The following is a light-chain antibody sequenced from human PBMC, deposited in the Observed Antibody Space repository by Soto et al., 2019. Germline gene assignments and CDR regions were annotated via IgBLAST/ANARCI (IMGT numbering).Light chain of an antibody. CDR2: KAS. V-gene: IGKV1-5*03. J-gene: IGKJ2*03. Sequence: DIQMTQSPSTLSASVGDRVTITCRASQSVSTWLAWYQQKPGKAPKLLIYKASSLESGVPSRFSGSGSGTEFTLTISSLQPDDSATYYCQQYKLYLYSFGQGTKLEIK. CDR3: QQYKLYLYS. CDR1: QSVSTW.